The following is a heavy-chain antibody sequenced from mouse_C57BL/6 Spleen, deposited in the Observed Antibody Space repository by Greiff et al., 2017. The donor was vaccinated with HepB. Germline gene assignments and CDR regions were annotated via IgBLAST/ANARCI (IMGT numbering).Heavy chain of an antibody. Sequence: QVQLKQSGPGLVQPSQRLSITCTVSGFSLTSYGVHWVRQSPGKGLEWLGVIWSGVSTDYNAAFISRLSISNDNSKSQVFFKMNSLQADDTAIYYCARNKHLYGSSFDYWGQGTTLTVSS. CDR1: GFSLTSYG. V-gene: IGHV2-2*01. J-gene: IGHJ2*01. D-gene: IGHD1-1*01. CDR3: ARNKHLYGSSFDY. CDR2: IWSGVST.